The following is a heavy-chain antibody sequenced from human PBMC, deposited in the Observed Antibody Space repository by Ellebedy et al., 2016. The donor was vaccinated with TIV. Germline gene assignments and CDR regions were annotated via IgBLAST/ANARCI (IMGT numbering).Heavy chain of an antibody. D-gene: IGHD2-8*01. CDR1: GFSFKSYS. V-gene: IGHV3-23*01. Sequence: GGSLRLXXEASGFSFKSYSMAWVRQAPGKGLEWVSSISGRGINTYYEDSVKGRFTISRDNSGNTLYLQMNSLRAEDTAVYYCGRDGVWGGDYWGQGTLVTVSS. J-gene: IGHJ4*02. CDR3: GRDGVWGGDY. CDR2: ISGRGINT.